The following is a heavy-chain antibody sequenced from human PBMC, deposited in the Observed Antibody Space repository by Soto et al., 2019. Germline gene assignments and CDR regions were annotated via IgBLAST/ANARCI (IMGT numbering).Heavy chain of an antibody. D-gene: IGHD2-15*01. CDR1: GITFSNYE. J-gene: IGHJ6*02. CDR2: ISSSGGTV. V-gene: IGHV3-48*03. Sequence: PEGSLRLSCAASGITFSNYEMNWVRQAPGKGLEWVSYISSSGGTVYYADSVKGRFSVSRDNAKNSLYLQMNSLRVEDTAVYYCARECSGAGCYDGNMDVWGQGTTVTVAS. CDR3: ARECSGAGCYDGNMDV.